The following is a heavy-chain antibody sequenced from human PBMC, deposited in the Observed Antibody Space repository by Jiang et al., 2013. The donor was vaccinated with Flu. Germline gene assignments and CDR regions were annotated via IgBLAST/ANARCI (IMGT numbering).Heavy chain of an antibody. D-gene: IGHD2-2*01. CDR1: GYTFTSYY. CDR2: INPSGGST. J-gene: IGHJ6*02. V-gene: IGHV1-46*01. Sequence: QSGAEVRKPGASVKVSCKASGYTFTSYYMHWVRQAPGQGLEWMGIINPSGGSTSYAQKFRGRVTMTRDTSTSTVYMELSSLRSDDTAVYYCARCSSTSCTLYYYYGMDVWGQGTTVTVSS. CDR3: ARCSSTSCTLYYYYGMDV.